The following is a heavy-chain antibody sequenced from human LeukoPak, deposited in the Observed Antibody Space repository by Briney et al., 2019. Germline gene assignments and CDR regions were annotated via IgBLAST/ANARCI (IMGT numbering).Heavy chain of an antibody. Sequence: GGSLRLSCAASGFIFSSYWMRWVRQAPGKGLECVANIKQDGSEKYYVDSVKGRFTISRDNGKNSLYLQMNSLRAEDTAVYYCTRDSRGTFDYWGQGTLVTVSS. J-gene: IGHJ4*02. V-gene: IGHV3-7*01. D-gene: IGHD2/OR15-2a*01. CDR1: GFIFSSYW. CDR3: TRDSRGTFDY. CDR2: IKQDGSEK.